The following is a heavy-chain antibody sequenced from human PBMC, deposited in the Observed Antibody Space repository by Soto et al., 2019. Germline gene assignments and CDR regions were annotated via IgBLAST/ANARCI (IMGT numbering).Heavy chain of an antibody. Sequence: QVQLVQSGAEVKKPGASVRVSCKASGYRFTNFYIHWVRQAPGQGLEWMGRMNLDTGGTTYAQKFQGKVTMTRDMSINTAYMEVTNLESDDTAIYYCARDGNFAFRGYSFGFDFWGQGTLVTVSS. CDR3: ARDGNFAFRGYSFGFDF. CDR1: GYRFTNFY. D-gene: IGHD5-18*01. CDR2: MNLDTGGT. V-gene: IGHV1-2*06. J-gene: IGHJ4*02.